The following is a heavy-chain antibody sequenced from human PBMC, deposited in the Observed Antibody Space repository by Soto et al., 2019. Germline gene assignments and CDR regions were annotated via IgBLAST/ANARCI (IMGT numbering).Heavy chain of an antibody. V-gene: IGHV4-34*01. CDR2: ITHWGST. Sequence: QVQLQQWGAGLLKPSETLSLTCAVYGGSFNNYFWSWIRQPPGKGLEWIGEITHWGSTNYNPSLKSRLTISIDMSKIQFSLNLSSVTAADTAVYYCARGGGTKYFDPWGQGTLVTVSS. D-gene: IGHD2-2*01. CDR1: GGSFNNYF. J-gene: IGHJ5*02. CDR3: ARGGGTKYFDP.